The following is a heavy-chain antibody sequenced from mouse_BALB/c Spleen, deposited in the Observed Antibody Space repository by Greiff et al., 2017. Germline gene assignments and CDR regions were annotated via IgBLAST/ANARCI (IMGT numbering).Heavy chain of an antibody. D-gene: IGHD1-1*01. CDR2: INPYNDGT. CDR1: GYTFTSYV. CDR3: ARAGYGSSYGNFDV. Sequence: VQLQQSGPELVKPGASVKMSCKASGYTFTSYVMHWVKQKPGQGLEWIGYINPYNDGTKYNEKFKGKATLTSDKYSSTAYMELSSLTSEDSAVYYCARAGYGSSYGNFDVWGAGTTVTVSS. V-gene: IGHV1-14*01. J-gene: IGHJ1*01.